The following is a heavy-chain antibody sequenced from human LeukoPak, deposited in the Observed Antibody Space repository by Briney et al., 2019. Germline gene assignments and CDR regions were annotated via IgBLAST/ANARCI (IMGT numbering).Heavy chain of an antibody. CDR2: ISSSGSTI. CDR1: GFTFSDYY. CDR3: AREIGYDSSGYRGGYYYYMDV. D-gene: IGHD3-22*01. J-gene: IGHJ6*03. V-gene: IGHV3-11*04. Sequence: GGSLRLSCAASGFTFSDYYMSWIRQAPGKGLEWVSYISSSGSTIYYADSVKGRFTISRDNAKNSLYLQMNSLRAEDTAVYYCAREIGYDSSGYRGGYYYYMDVWGKGTTVTISS.